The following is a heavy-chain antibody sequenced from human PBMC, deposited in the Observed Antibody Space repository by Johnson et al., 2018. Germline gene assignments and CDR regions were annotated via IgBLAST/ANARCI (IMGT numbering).Heavy chain of an antibody. Sequence: QVQLVESGGGVVQPGRSLRLSCAASGFTFSTYGMHWVRQAPGEGLEWVALISYDGSYKYYGDSVKGRFTISRDNSRNTLYLQMNSLRAEDRAVYYCAKGVYSTSSGYYGMDVWGQGTTVTVSS. CDR3: AKGVYSTSSGYYGMDV. D-gene: IGHD6-6*01. CDR2: ISYDGSYK. V-gene: IGHV3-30*18. CDR1: GFTFSTYG. J-gene: IGHJ6*02.